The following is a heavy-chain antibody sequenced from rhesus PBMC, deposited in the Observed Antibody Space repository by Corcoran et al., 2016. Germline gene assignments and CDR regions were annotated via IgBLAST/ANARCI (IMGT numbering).Heavy chain of an antibody. J-gene: IGHJ4*01. D-gene: IGHD6-25*01. CDR3: ARGSGSFYY. CDR2: VYGSGSRT. CDR1: GGSISSSY. V-gene: IGHV4-169*01. Sequence: QLQLQESGPGLVKPSETLSVTCAVSGGSISSSYWSWIRQAPGKGLEWIGYVYGSGSRTNYNPSLKSRVTLSVATSKHRLSLKLSSVTTADTAVYYCARGSGSFYYWGQGVLVTVSS.